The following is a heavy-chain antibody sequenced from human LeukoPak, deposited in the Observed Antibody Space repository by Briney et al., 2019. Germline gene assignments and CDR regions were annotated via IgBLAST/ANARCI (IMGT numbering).Heavy chain of an antibody. CDR3: ARGSIAAAGTRSNWFDP. V-gene: IGHV4-39*07. J-gene: IGHJ5*02. CDR2: IYYSGST. D-gene: IGHD6-13*01. CDR1: GGSISSSSYY. Sequence: SETLSLTCTVSGGSISSSSYYWGWIRQPPGKGLEWIGSIYYSGSTYYNPSLKSRVTISVDTSKNQFSLKLSSVTAADTAVYYCARGSIAAAGTRSNWFDPWGQGTLVTVSS.